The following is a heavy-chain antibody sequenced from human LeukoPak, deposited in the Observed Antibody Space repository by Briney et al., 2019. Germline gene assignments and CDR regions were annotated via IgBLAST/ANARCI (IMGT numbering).Heavy chain of an antibody. CDR2: ISSSGSTK. Sequence: GGSLRLSCAASGFTFSDYYMSWIRQAPGKELEWVSYISSSGSTKHYADSVKGRFTISRDNAKNSLYLQMNSLRAEDTAVYYCAPKLYYFDHWGQGTLVTVSS. J-gene: IGHJ4*02. CDR1: GFTFSDYY. D-gene: IGHD3-10*01. CDR3: APKLYYFDH. V-gene: IGHV3-11*01.